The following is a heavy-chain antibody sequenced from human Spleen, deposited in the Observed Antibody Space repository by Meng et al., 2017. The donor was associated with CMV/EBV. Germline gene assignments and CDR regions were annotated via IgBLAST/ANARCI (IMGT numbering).Heavy chain of an antibody. CDR2: INWNGGST. CDR1: GFTFDDYG. D-gene: IGHD6-6*01. CDR3: AKDRQHVSYYDYGMDV. Sequence: GGSLRLSCAASGFTFDDYGMSWVRQAPGKGLEWVSGINWNGGSTAYADSVRGRFTISRDNSKNTLYLQMNSLSDEDTAVYYCAKDRQHVSYYDYGMDVWGQGTTVTVSS. V-gene: IGHV3-20*04. J-gene: IGHJ6*02.